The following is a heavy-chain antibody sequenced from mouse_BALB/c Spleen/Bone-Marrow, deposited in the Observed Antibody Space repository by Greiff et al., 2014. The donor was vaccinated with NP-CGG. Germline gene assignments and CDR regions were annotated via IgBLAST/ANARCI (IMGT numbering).Heavy chain of an antibody. CDR1: GFTFSSYA. Sequence: EVQLVESGGGLVKPGGSLKLSYAASGFTFSSYAMSWVRQTPEKRLEWVATISSGGSYTYYPDSVKGRFTISRDNAKNTLYLQMSSLRSEDTAMYYCARLRDGYSPFAYWGQGTLVTVSA. J-gene: IGHJ3*01. V-gene: IGHV5-9-3*01. CDR2: ISSGGSYT. CDR3: ARLRDGYSPFAY. D-gene: IGHD2-3*01.